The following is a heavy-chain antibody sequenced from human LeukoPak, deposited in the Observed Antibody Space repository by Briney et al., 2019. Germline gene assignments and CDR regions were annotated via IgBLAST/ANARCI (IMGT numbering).Heavy chain of an antibody. J-gene: IGHJ6*03. CDR3: ARFGGYCSSTSCPRRYYMDV. Sequence: PSETLSLTCTVSGGSISSYYWSWIRQPPGKRLEWIGYIYYSGSTNYNPSLKSRVTISVDTSKNQFSLKLSSVTAADTAVYYCARFGGYCSSTSCPRRYYMDVWGKGTTVTVSS. CDR1: GGSISSYY. CDR2: IYYSGST. D-gene: IGHD2-2*01. V-gene: IGHV4-59*01.